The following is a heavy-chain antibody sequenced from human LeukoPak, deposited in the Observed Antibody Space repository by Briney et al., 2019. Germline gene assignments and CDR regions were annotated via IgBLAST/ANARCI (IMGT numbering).Heavy chain of an antibody. CDR3: ARGFYGDYVQLDY. Sequence: SGTLSLTCAVSGGSISSSNWWSWVRQPPGKGLEWIGEIYHSGSNNYNPSLKSRVTISVDKSKNQLSLKLNSVTAADTAVYYCARGFYGDYVQLDYWGQGILVTVSS. D-gene: IGHD4-17*01. V-gene: IGHV4-4*02. CDR1: GGSISSSNW. CDR2: IYHSGSN. J-gene: IGHJ4*02.